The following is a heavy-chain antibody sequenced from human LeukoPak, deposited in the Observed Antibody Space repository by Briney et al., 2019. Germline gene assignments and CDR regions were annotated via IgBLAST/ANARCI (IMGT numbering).Heavy chain of an antibody. Sequence: SETLSLTCTVSGGSISSYYWSWIRQPPGKGLEWIGYIYYSGSTNYNPSLKSRVTISVDTSKNQFSLKLSSVTAADTAVYYCASSAIFGVVHYFDYWGQGTLVTVSS. CDR1: GGSISSYY. CDR2: IYYSGST. V-gene: IGHV4-59*01. D-gene: IGHD3-3*01. CDR3: ASSAIFGVVHYFDY. J-gene: IGHJ4*02.